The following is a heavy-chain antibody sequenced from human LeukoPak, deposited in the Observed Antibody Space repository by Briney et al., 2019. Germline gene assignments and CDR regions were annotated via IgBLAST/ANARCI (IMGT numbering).Heavy chain of an antibody. J-gene: IGHJ4*02. CDR2: INTNTGNP. V-gene: IGHV7-4-1*02. CDR1: GYTFTSYA. CDR3: ARVLYDSSGYYSGGY. D-gene: IGHD3-22*01. Sequence: ASVKVSCKASGYTFTSYAMNWVRQAPGQGLEWMGWINTNTGNPTYAQGFTGRFVFSLDSFVSTAYLQISSLKAEDTAVYYYARVLYDSSGYYSGGYWGQGTLVTVSS.